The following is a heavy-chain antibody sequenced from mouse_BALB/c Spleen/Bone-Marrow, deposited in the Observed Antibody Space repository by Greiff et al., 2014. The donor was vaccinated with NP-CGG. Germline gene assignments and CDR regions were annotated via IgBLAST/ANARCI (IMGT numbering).Heavy chain of an antibody. CDR2: SRNKAKHYTT. D-gene: IGHD2-10*02. V-gene: IGHV7-1*02. CDR3: ARDVGYGNYFVY. J-gene: IGHJ3*01. CDR1: GFTFSDFY. Sequence: EVQLVESGGGLVQPGDSLRLSCATSGFTFSDFYMEWVRQPPGKRLEWIAASRNKAKHYTTEYSASVKDRFIVSRDTSQSILYLQMNALRAEDTAIYYCARDVGYGNYFVYWGQGTLVTVSA.